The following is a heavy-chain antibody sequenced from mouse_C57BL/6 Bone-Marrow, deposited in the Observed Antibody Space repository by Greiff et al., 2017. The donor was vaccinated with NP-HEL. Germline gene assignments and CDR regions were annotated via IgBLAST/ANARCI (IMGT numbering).Heavy chain of an antibody. J-gene: IGHJ4*01. D-gene: IGHD1-1*01. Sequence: EVHLVESGGGLVQPGGSLKLSCAASGFTFSDYYMYWVRQTPEKRLEWVAYISNGGGSTYYPDTVKGRFTISRDNAKNTLYLQMSRLKSEDTAMYYCARHERVEDAMDYWGQGTSVTVSS. V-gene: IGHV5-12*01. CDR1: GFTFSDYY. CDR2: ISNGGGST. CDR3: ARHERVEDAMDY.